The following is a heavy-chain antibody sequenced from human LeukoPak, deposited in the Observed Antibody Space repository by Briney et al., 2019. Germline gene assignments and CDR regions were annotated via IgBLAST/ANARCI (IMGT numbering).Heavy chain of an antibody. D-gene: IGHD2-2*01. J-gene: IGHJ3*02. CDR2: IYTSGST. Sequence: SETLSLTCTVSGGSISSYYWSWIRQPAGKGLEWIGRIYTSGSTNYNPSLKSRVTMSVDTSKNQFSLKLSSVTAADTAVYYCARRQYCSSTSCYFDYGGSNAFDIWGQGTMVTVSS. CDR1: GGSISSYY. V-gene: IGHV4-4*07. CDR3: ARRQYCSSTSCYFDYGGSNAFDI.